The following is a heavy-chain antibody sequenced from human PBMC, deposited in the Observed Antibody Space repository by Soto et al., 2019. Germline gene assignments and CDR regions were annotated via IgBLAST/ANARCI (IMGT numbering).Heavy chain of an antibody. D-gene: IGHD6-6*01. V-gene: IGHV4-30-4*01. CDR2: VYYTGST. Sequence: SSETLSLTCTVSGASIRSTDYYWSWIRQAPGKGLEWIGYVYYTGSTYYNPSLMSRVTISVDTSENQFSLKLSSVTAADTAVYYCARGPRLTRIAARPGGYYFDYWGQGTLVTVSS. CDR3: ARGPRLTRIAARPGGYYFDY. CDR1: GASIRSTDYY. J-gene: IGHJ4*02.